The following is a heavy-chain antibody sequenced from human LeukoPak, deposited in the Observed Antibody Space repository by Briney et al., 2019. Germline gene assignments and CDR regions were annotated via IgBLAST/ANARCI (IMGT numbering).Heavy chain of an antibody. CDR1: GFTVSSNY. Sequence: GGSLRLSCAASGFTVSSNYMSWVRQAPGKGLEWVSVIYSGGSTYYADSVKGRFTISRHNSKNTLYLQMNSLRAEDTAVYYCARVSRRGYSGYDSRKNYGMDVWGQGTTVTVSS. J-gene: IGHJ6*02. CDR2: IYSGGST. V-gene: IGHV3-53*04. D-gene: IGHD5-12*01. CDR3: ARVSRRGYSGYDSRKNYGMDV.